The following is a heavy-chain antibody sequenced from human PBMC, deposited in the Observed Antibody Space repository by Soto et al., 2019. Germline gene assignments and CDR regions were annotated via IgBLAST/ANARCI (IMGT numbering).Heavy chain of an antibody. CDR1: GGSISSVGHY. CDR2: IYYSGST. Sequence: SETLSLTCSVSGGSISSVGHYWTWIRQQPGKGLEWIGYIYYSGSTDYNPSLKSRVTISVDRSKNQFSLNLSSVTAADAAIYYCARESGGYDSSTRYGLDVWGQGTTVTVSS. V-gene: IGHV4-31*03. J-gene: IGHJ6*02. D-gene: IGHD6-25*01. CDR3: ARESGGYDSSTRYGLDV.